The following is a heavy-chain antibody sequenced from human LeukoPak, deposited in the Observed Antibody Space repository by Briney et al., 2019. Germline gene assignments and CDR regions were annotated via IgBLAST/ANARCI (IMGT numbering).Heavy chain of an antibody. J-gene: IGHJ4*02. CDR1: GFTFSGSP. Sequence: GGSLRLSCAASGFTFSGSPILWVRQASGKGLEWVGRIRSKADNYATAYAASVQGRCTISRDDSKSTAYLQLNSLKTEDTAVYYCTQSNYWGQGALVTVSS. CDR3: TQSNY. V-gene: IGHV3-73*01. CDR2: IRSKADNYAT.